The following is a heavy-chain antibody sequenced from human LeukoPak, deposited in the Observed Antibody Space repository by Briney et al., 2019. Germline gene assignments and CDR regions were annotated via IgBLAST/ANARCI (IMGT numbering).Heavy chain of an antibody. D-gene: IGHD3-10*01. Sequence: PSETLSLTCTVSGDSITSGPYYWGWIRQPPGKGLEWIGNIYYSGSTSYNPSLKSRITISLHTSKNQFSLTLSSLTAADTAAYFCARVNPRRGFGELIRPGKGWFDSWGQGTLVTVSS. CDR2: IYYSGST. CDR1: GDSITSGPYY. CDR3: ARVNPRRGFGELIRPGKGWFDS. V-gene: IGHV4-39*07. J-gene: IGHJ5*01.